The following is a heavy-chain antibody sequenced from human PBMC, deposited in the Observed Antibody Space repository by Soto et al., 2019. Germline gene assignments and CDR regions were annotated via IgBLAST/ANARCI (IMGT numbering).Heavy chain of an antibody. D-gene: IGHD6-19*01. Sequence: LGGFLRLSCAVSGVTVSRNYMSWVRQAPGKGLERVSLIYGGGTSYYADSVKGRFTISRDNSKNTLYLQMNSLRAEDTAVYYCARERAVAGTYWFDPWGQGTLVTVSS. CDR2: IYGGGTS. CDR3: ARERAVAGTYWFDP. CDR1: GVTVSRNY. J-gene: IGHJ5*02. V-gene: IGHV3-66*01.